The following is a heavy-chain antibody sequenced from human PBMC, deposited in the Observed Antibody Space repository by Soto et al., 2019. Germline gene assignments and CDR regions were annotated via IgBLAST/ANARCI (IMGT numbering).Heavy chain of an antibody. J-gene: IGHJ3*02. V-gene: IGHV3-21*01. D-gene: IGHD3-9*01. CDR2: ISSSSSYI. CDR3: ARDTGNPRYFDWSDAFDI. Sequence: GGSLRLSCAASGFTFSSYAMSWVRQAPGKGLEWVSSISSSSSYIYYADSVKGRFTISRDNAKNSLYLQMNSLRAEDTAVYYCARDTGNPRYFDWSDAFDIWGQGTMVTVSS. CDR1: GFTFSSYA.